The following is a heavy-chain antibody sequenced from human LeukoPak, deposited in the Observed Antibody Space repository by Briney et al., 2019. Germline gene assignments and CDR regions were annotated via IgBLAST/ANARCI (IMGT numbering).Heavy chain of an antibody. J-gene: IGHJ4*02. CDR1: GFTFSNYA. D-gene: IGHD3-10*01. CDR2: ISYDGSNK. Sequence: GGSLRLSCAASGFTFSNYAMHWVRQAPGKGLEWVAVISYDGSNKYYADSVKGRFTISRDNSKNTLYLQMNSLRAEDTAVYYCARETRSGSYSDFDYWGQGTLVTVSS. V-gene: IGHV3-30*04. CDR3: ARETRSGSYSDFDY.